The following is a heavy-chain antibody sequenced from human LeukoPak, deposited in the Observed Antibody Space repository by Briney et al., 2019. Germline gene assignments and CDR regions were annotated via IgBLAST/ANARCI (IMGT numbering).Heavy chain of an antibody. J-gene: IGHJ5*02. CDR3: ARAAPGIAVAEWFDP. CDR1: GGSISSSSYY. Sequence: SETLSLTCTVSGGSISSSSYYWGWIRQPPGKGLEWIGSIYYGGSTYYNPSLKSRVTISVDTSKNQFSLKLSSVTAADTAVYYCARAAPGIAVAEWFDPWGQGTLVTVSS. V-gene: IGHV4-39*07. D-gene: IGHD6-19*01. CDR2: IYYGGST.